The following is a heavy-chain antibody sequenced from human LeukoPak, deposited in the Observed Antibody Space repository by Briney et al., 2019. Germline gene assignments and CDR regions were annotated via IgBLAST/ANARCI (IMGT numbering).Heavy chain of an antibody. CDR1: GFTFSSYG. V-gene: IGHV3-30*18. CDR2: ISYDGSNK. D-gene: IGHD2-8*01. J-gene: IGHJ4*02. Sequence: GGSLRLSCAASGFTFSSYGMPWVRQAPGKGLEWVAVISYDGSNKYYADSVKGRFTISRDNSKNTLYLQMNSLRAEDTAVYYCAKDDCTNGVCYYFDYWGQGTLVIVSS. CDR3: AKDDCTNGVCYYFDY.